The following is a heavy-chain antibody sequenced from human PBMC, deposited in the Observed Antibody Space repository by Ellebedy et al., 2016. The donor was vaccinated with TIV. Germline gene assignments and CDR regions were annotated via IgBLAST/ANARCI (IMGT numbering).Heavy chain of an antibody. D-gene: IGHD5-12*01. CDR2: INPNSGGT. J-gene: IGHJ6*02. CDR1: GYTFTGYY. CDR3: ARVSLRKGLYYYYGMDV. Sequence: ASVKVSCXASGYTFTGYYMHWVRQAPGQGLEWMGWINPNSGGTNYAQKFQGRVTMTRDTSISTAYMELSSLRSEDTAVYYCARVSLRKGLYYYYGMDVWGQGTTVTVSS. V-gene: IGHV1-2*02.